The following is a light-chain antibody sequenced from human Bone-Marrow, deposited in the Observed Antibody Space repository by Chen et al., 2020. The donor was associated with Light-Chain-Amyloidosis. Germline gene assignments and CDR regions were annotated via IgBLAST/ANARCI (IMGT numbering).Light chain of an antibody. CDR1: DLPTKY. CDR3: QSADSSGTYEVI. J-gene: IGLJ2*01. V-gene: IGLV3-25*03. Sequence: SYELTQPPSVSVSPGQTARITCSGDDLPTKYAYWYQQKPGQAPVLVIHRDTERPSGISERFSGASSWTTATLTISRVQAEDEADYHCQSADSSGTYEVIFGGGTMLTVL. CDR2: RDT.